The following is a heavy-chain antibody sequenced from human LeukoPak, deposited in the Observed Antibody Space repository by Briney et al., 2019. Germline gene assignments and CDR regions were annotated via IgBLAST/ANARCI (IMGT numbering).Heavy chain of an antibody. D-gene: IGHD5-12*01. V-gene: IGHV3-33*01. CDR2: IWYDASGQ. J-gene: IGHJ5*02. CDR1: GFSFSTYG. Sequence: GRSLRLSCAASGFSFSTYGMHWVRQAPGKGLEWVAMIWYDASGQHYADSVKGRFTISRDTSKNTLYLQMNSLRAEDTAVYYCARDLGVATRTEGYNWFDPWGQGTLVTVSS. CDR3: ARDLGVATRTEGYNWFDP.